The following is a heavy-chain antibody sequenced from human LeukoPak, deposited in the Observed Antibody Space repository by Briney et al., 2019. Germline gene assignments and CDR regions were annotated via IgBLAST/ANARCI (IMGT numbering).Heavy chain of an antibody. Sequence: GGSLRLSCAASGFIFSSYGMSWVRQAPGKGLEWVSAISGSGGSTYYADSVKGRFTISRDNSKNTLYLQMNSLRAEDTAVYYCAKVHPLLWFGELPTVGAFDIWGQGTMVTVSS. J-gene: IGHJ3*02. D-gene: IGHD3-10*01. V-gene: IGHV3-23*01. CDR2: ISGSGGST. CDR1: GFIFSSYG. CDR3: AKVHPLLWFGELPTVGAFDI.